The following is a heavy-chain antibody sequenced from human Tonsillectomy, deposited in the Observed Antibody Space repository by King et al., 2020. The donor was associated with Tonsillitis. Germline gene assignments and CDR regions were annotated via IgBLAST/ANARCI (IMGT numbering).Heavy chain of an antibody. J-gene: IGHJ6*03. CDR2: IYTRGST. CDR1: VGSISSGSYY. CDR3: AREGYSSSPYYYHYYMDV. Sequence: VQLQESGPGLVKPSQTLSLTCTVSVGSISSGSYYWIWIRQPAGKGLEWIGRIYTRGSTNYNPPLKGRVTVSVDTAKNQFSLKLSSMTSADTAVYYCAREGYSSSPYYYHYYMDVWGKGTTVTVSS. D-gene: IGHD6-6*01. V-gene: IGHV4-61*02.